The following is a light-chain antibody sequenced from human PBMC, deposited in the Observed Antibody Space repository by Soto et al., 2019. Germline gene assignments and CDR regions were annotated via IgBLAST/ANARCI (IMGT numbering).Light chain of an antibody. CDR1: ETISHY. J-gene: IGKJ5*01. V-gene: IGKV1-39*01. CDR2: AAS. Sequence: IHMTQSPSALSASVGDRVTISCRASETISHYLNWYQQKPGKAPKLLIYAASSLQSGVPSRFSGSGSGTHFTLTISSLQPEDFATYYCQQANTFPLTFGQGTRLEIK. CDR3: QQANTFPLT.